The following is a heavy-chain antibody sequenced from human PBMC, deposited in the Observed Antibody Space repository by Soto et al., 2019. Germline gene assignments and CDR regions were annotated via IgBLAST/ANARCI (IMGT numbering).Heavy chain of an antibody. CDR3: ARLPLNYDSSGYYSGGAFDS. J-gene: IGHJ3*02. Sequence: GESLKISCKGSGYSFTSYWISWVRQMPGKGLEWMGRIDPSDSYTNYSPSFQGHVTISAGKSISTAYLQWSSLKASDTAMYYCARLPLNYDSSGYYSGGAFDSWGQGTMVTGS. V-gene: IGHV5-10-1*01. D-gene: IGHD3-22*01. CDR1: GYSFTSYW. CDR2: IDPSDSYT.